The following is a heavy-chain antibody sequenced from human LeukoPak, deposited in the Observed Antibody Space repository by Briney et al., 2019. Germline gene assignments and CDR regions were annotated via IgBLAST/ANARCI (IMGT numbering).Heavy chain of an antibody. J-gene: IGHJ4*02. V-gene: IGHV3-23*01. CDR2: IGGSGGTT. CDR1: GFTFGTYA. D-gene: IGHD1-26*01. Sequence: PGGSLRLSCAASGFTFGTYAVNWVRQAPGKGLEWVSTIGGSGGTTYYADSVKGRFTISRDNSKNSLYLQMNSLRAEDTAVYYCARDHSSGTLDYWGQGTLVTVSS. CDR3: ARDHSSGTLDY.